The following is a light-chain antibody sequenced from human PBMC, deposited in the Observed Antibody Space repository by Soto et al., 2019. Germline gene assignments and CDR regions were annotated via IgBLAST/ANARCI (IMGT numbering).Light chain of an antibody. CDR2: EVS. Sequence: QSVLTQPPSASGSPGQSVTISCTGTSRDVGGHDYVSWYQQHPGKAPKLMIYEVSKRPSGVPDRFSGSKSGNTASLTVSGLQAEDEADYYCGSYVTGNSLIFGGGTKLTVL. J-gene: IGLJ2*01. V-gene: IGLV2-8*01. CDR3: GSYVTGNSLI. CDR1: SRDVGGHDY.